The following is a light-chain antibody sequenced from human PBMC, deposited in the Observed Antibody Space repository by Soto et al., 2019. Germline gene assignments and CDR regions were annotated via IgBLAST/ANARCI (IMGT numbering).Light chain of an antibody. Sequence: FVITESPCSLSFSPRERATFSCRASQTVRNNYLAWYQQKPGQAPRLLIYDASSRATGIPDRFSGSGSGTDFTLTISRLEPEDFAVYYCQQYGSSGTFGQGTKV. CDR2: DAS. V-gene: IGKV3-20*01. CDR1: QTVRNNY. CDR3: QQYGSSGT. J-gene: IGKJ1*01.